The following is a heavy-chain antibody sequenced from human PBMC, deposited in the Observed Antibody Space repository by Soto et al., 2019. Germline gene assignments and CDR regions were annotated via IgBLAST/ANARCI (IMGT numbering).Heavy chain of an antibody. J-gene: IGHJ6*02. Sequence: QVQLVQSGAEVKKPGSSVKVSCKASGGTFSSYAISWVRQAPGQGLEWMGGIIPIFGTANYAQKFQGRVTITATKSTSRADMERSSLRAEDTALYYCARVPQISGSSWYGDYYYGMDVWGQGTTVTVSS. CDR1: GGTFSSYA. CDR3: ARVPQISGSSWYGDYYYGMDV. D-gene: IGHD6-13*01. V-gene: IGHV1-69*06. CDR2: IIPIFGTA.